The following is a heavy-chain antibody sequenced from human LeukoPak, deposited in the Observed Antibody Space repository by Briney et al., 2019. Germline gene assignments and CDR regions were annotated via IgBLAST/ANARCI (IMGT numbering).Heavy chain of an antibody. CDR2: IKHDGSEE. CDR3: ARDRQDYGMDV. CDR1: GFTFSNYW. J-gene: IGHJ6*02. Sequence: GGSLRLSCAASGFTFSNYWMTWVRLAPGKGLEWVANIKHDGSEESYVDSVKGRFTISRDNAKNSLYLQMNSLRAEDTAVYYCARDRQDYGMDVWGQGTTVTVSS. V-gene: IGHV3-7*01.